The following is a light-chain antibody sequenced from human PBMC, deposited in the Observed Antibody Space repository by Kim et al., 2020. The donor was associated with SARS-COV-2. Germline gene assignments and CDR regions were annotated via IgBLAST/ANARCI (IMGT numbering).Light chain of an antibody. J-gene: IGKJ2*01. CDR3: QEYGSSPPNT. CDR1: QSVSSSY. V-gene: IGKV3-20*01. Sequence: EIVLTQSPGTLSLSPGERATLSCRASQSVSSSYLAWYQHKPGQSPRLLMYGAINRATGIPDRFSGSGSGTDFTLTISRLEPEDFAVYYCQEYGSSPPNTLGQGTKLEI. CDR2: GAI.